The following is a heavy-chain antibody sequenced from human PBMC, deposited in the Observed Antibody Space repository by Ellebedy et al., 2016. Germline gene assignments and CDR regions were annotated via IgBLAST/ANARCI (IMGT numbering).Heavy chain of an antibody. Sequence: GGSLRLSCAASGFTFSTYDMHWVRQAPGKGLEWVSTIATAGDTSYSGSVKGRFTISRENAKNSLSLQMNSLRAGDTAVYYCARDRGFRAFDIWGQGTMVTVSS. CDR2: IATAGDT. D-gene: IGHD3-10*01. CDR1: GFTFSTYD. J-gene: IGHJ3*02. V-gene: IGHV3-13*01. CDR3: ARDRGFRAFDI.